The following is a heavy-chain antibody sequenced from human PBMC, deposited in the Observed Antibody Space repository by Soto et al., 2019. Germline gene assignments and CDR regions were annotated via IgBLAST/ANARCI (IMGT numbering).Heavy chain of an antibody. D-gene: IGHD5-12*01. J-gene: IGHJ6*03. CDR3: ASRGRYYMDV. CDR2: IGSTTTNT. Sequence: DVQLLESGGGLVQPGGSLRLSCADSRLTFSTYAMTWVRQAPGKGLEWVSTIGSTTTNTYYADSVKGRFTISRDNSKNPLYMKMSSLRAEDTAVYYCASRGRYYMDVWGNGTTVTVSS. CDR1: RLTFSTYA. V-gene: IGHV3-23*01.